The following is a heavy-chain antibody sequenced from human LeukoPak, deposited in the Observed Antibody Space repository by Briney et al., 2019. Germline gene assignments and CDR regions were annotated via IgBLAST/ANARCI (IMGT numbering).Heavy chain of an antibody. Sequence: GGSLRLSCAASGFTFSNYGMSWVRQAPGKGLEWVSAISGGGGSTSYVDSVKGRFTISRDNSKNTLYLQMNSLRAEDTALYYCAKTGGSDFYYFDYWGQGTLVAVSS. V-gene: IGHV3-23*01. CDR3: AKTGGSDFYYFDY. J-gene: IGHJ4*02. D-gene: IGHD2-21*02. CDR2: ISGGGGST. CDR1: GFTFSNYG.